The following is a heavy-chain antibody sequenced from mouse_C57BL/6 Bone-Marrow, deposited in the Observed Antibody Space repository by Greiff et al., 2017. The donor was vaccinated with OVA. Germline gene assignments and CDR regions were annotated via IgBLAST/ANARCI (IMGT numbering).Heavy chain of an antibody. D-gene: IGHD1-1*01. CDR3: ARERTCSYVGYFDV. J-gene: IGHJ1*03. CDR2: ISDGGSYT. CDR1: GFTFSSYA. Sequence: EVKLVESGGGLVKPGGSLKLSCAASGFTFSSYAMSWVRQTPEKRLEWVATISDGGSYTYYPDNVKGRFTISRDNAKNNLYLQMSHLKSEDTAMYYCARERTCSYVGYFDVWGIGTTVTVSS. V-gene: IGHV5-4*01.